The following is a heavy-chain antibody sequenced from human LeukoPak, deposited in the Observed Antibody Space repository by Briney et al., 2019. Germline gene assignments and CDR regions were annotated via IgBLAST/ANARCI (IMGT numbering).Heavy chain of an antibody. CDR1: GFTFSSYA. D-gene: IGHD6-19*01. J-gene: IGHJ4*02. Sequence: PGGSLRLSCAASGFTFSSYAMHGVRQAPGKGLEWVAVISYDGSNKYYADSVKGRFTISRDNSKNTLYLQMNSLRAEDTAVYYCARDEWLGYWGQGTLVTVSS. CDR3: ARDEWLGY. CDR2: ISYDGSNK. V-gene: IGHV3-30*04.